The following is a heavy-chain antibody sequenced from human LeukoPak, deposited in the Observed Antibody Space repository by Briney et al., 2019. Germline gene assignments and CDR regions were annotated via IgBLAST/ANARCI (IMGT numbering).Heavy chain of an antibody. CDR3: AREDGRDLSNWFDP. V-gene: IGHV4-59*01. CDR1: GGSISSYY. J-gene: IGHJ5*02. CDR2: IYYSGST. D-gene: IGHD5-24*01. Sequence: SETLSLTCTVSGGSISSYYWSWIRQPPGKGLEWIGYIYYSGSTNYNPSLKSRVTISVDTSKNQFSLKLSSVTAADTAVYYCAREDGRDLSNWFDPWGQGTLVTVSS.